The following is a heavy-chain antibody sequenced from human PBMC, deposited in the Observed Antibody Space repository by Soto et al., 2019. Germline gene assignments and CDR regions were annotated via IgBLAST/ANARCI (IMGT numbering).Heavy chain of an antibody. J-gene: IGHJ4*02. Sequence: SMRLSCAAAGFTFTSFGMHCVRQAPGKGLEWVAVISYDGSNKYYADSVKGRFTTSRDTSKNTLSLQMNSLRAEDTAVYYCPKETDYYDSSGYYYYFDYWGQGTLVTVSS. D-gene: IGHD3-22*01. V-gene: IGHV3-30*18. CDR1: GFTFTSFG. CDR2: ISYDGSNK. CDR3: PKETDYYDSSGYYYYFDY.